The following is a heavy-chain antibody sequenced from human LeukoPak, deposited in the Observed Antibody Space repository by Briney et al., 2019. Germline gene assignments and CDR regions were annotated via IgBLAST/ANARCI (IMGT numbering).Heavy chain of an antibody. J-gene: IGHJ4*02. D-gene: IGHD3-10*01. Sequence: SETLSLTCTVSGGSISGSSYYWGWIRQPPGKGLEWIGSIYYSGSTYYNPSLKSRATISVDRSKNQFSLKLSSVTAADTAVYSCARQRAEWFGEFDYWGQGTLVAVSS. CDR3: ARQRAEWFGEFDY. CDR1: GGSISGSSYY. CDR2: IYYSGST. V-gene: IGHV4-39*01.